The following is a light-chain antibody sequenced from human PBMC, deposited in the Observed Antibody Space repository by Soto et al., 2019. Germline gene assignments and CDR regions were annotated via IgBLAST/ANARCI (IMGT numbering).Light chain of an antibody. CDR3: NSYTSSSTWV. J-gene: IGLJ3*02. CDR2: EVS. V-gene: IGLV2-14*01. Sequence: QSALTQPASVSGSPGQSITISCTGTSSDVGGYKYVSWYQQHPGKAPKLMIYEVSKRPSGVSNRFSGSKSGNTASLTISGLQAEVEADYYCNSYTSSSTWVFGGGTQLTVL. CDR1: SSDVGGYKY.